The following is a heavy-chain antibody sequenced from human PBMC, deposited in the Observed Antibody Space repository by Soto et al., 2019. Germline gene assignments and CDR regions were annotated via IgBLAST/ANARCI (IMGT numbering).Heavy chain of an antibody. CDR2: IYYSGST. CDR3: ASEDPGGFRFDY. CDR1: VGSSSNYY. Sequence: SETLSITCTVSVGSSSNYYWSWVRQPPGKGLQWIGYIYYSGSTYYNPSLKGRATISADTSKNQFSLRLTSVTAADTAVYFCASEDPGGFRFDYWGQGMLVTVSS. V-gene: IGHV4-59*01. J-gene: IGHJ4*02. D-gene: IGHD2-15*01.